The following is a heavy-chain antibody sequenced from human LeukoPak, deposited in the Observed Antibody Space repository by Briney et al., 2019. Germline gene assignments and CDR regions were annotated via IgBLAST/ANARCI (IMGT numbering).Heavy chain of an antibody. J-gene: IGHJ5*02. CDR3: ARDATLAPFWSGYYSGHNWFDP. Sequence: PSETLSLTCTVSGGSISSGYYWGWIRQPPGKGLEWIGSIYHSGSTYYNPSLKSRVTISVDTSKNQFSLKLSSVTAADTAVYYCARDATLAPFWSGYYSGHNWFDPWGQGTLVTVSS. V-gene: IGHV4-38-2*02. D-gene: IGHD3-3*01. CDR2: IYHSGST. CDR1: GGSISSGYY.